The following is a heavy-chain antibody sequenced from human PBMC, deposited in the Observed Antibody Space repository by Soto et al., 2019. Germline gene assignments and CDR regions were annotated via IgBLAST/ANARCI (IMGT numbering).Heavy chain of an antibody. CDR2: INPSGGST. V-gene: IGHV1-46*03. Sequence: ASVKVSCKASGYTFTSYYMHWLRQAPGQGLEWMGIINPSGGSTSYAQKFQGRVTMTRDTSTSTVYMELSSLRSEDTAVYYCARVSPGIVPAAISDYYYMDVWGKGTTVTVSS. D-gene: IGHD2-2*02. J-gene: IGHJ6*03. CDR1: GYTFTSYY. CDR3: ARVSPGIVPAAISDYYYMDV.